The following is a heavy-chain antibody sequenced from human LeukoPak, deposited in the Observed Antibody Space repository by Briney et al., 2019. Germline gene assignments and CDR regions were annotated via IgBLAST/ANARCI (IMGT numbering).Heavy chain of an antibody. V-gene: IGHV4-31*03. CDR3: ARDVPMAVTTKPNYYYGMDV. Sequence: SQTLSLTCTVSGGSISSGGYYWSWIRQHPGKGLERIGYIYYSGSTYYNPSLKSRVTISVDTSKNQFSPKLSSVAAADTAVYYCARDVPMAVTTKPNYYYGMDVWGQGTTVTVSS. CDR1: GGSISSGGYY. J-gene: IGHJ6*02. D-gene: IGHD4-17*01. CDR2: IYYSGST.